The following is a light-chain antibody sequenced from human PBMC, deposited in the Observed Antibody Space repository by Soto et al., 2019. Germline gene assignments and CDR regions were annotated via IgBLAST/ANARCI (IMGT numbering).Light chain of an antibody. CDR3: QQYGSSPRT. Sequence: EIVLPQSPGTLSLPPGERATLSCRASQSVSSSYLAWYQQKPGQPPRLLIYGASSRATGIPDRFSGSGSGTDFTLTISRLEPGDFAVYYCQQYGSSPRTFGQGTRLEIK. V-gene: IGKV3-20*01. CDR2: GAS. J-gene: IGKJ5*01. CDR1: QSVSSSY.